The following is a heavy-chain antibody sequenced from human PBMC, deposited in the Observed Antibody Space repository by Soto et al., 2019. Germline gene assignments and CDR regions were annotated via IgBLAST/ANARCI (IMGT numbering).Heavy chain of an antibody. CDR2: INAGNGNT. Sequence: ASVKVSCKASGYTFTSYAMHWVRQAPGQRLEWMGWINAGNGNTKYSQKFQGRVTITRDTSASTAYMELSSLRSEDTAVYYCARDRGTGYYILRWFDPWGQGTLVTVSS. V-gene: IGHV1-3*01. CDR1: GYTFTSYA. J-gene: IGHJ5*02. CDR3: ARDRGTGYYILRWFDP. D-gene: IGHD3-9*01.